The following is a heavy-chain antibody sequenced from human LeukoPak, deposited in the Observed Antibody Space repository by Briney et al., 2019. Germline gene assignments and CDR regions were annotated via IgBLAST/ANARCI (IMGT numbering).Heavy chain of an antibody. CDR1: GGSISSSNW. CDR3: ARETYYYDSSGYKRGGHFDY. V-gene: IGHV4-4*02. Sequence: SGTLSLTCAVSGGSISSSNWWSWVRQPPGKGLEWIGEIYHSGSTNYNPSLKSRVTISVDKSKNQFSLKLSSVTAADTAVYYCARETYYYDSSGYKRGGHFDYWGQGTLVTVSS. J-gene: IGHJ4*02. D-gene: IGHD3-22*01. CDR2: IYHSGST.